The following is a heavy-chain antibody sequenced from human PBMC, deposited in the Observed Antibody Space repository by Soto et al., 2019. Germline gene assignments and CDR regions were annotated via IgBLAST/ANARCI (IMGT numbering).Heavy chain of an antibody. Sequence: AGGSLRLSCAASGFTFSSYWMSWVRQAPGKGLEWVANIKQDGSEKYYVDSVKGRFTISRDNAKNSLYLQMNSLRAEDTAVYYCARDQPAAIPKWFDPWGQGTLVTVSS. V-gene: IGHV3-7*01. CDR1: GFTFSSYW. J-gene: IGHJ5*02. CDR2: IKQDGSEK. D-gene: IGHD2-2*01. CDR3: ARDQPAAIPKWFDP.